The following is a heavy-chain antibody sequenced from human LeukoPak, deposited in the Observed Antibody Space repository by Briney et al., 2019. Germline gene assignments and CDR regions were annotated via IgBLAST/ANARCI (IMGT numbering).Heavy chain of an antibody. V-gene: IGHV4-61*02. CDR2: IYISGST. D-gene: IGHD3-22*01. CDR3: ARVPHSMIVVVNAFDI. CDR1: GGSISSGSYY. Sequence: SETLSLTCTVSGGSISSGSYYWSWIRQPAGKGLEWIGRIYISGSTNYNPSLKSRVTISVDTSKNQFSLKLSSVTAADTAVYYCARVPHSMIVVVNAFDIWGQGTMVTVSS. J-gene: IGHJ3*02.